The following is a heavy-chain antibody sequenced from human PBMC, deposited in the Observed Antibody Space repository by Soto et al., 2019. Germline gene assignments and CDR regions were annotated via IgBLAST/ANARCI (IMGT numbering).Heavy chain of an antibody. Sequence: GGSLRLSCAASGFTFSDYYMSWIRQAPGKGLEWVSYISSSSSYTNYADSVKGRFTISRDNAKNSLYLQMNSLRAEDTAVYYCARGGFFDWLLQNANYYGMDVWGQGTTVTVSS. D-gene: IGHD3-9*01. CDR1: GFTFSDYY. J-gene: IGHJ6*02. CDR2: ISSSSSYT. V-gene: IGHV3-11*06. CDR3: ARGGFFDWLLQNANYYGMDV.